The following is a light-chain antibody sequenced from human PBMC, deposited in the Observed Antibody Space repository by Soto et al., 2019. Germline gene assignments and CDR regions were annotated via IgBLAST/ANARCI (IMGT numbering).Light chain of an antibody. Sequence: SYELTQPPSVSMSPGQTASISCSGNKLGNKYACWYQQKPGQSPVLVIYQDIKRPSGIPERFSGSNSGNTATLTISGTQAMDEADYYCQAWDSSTVVFGGWTKLTVL. J-gene: IGLJ2*01. CDR2: QDI. CDR1: KLGNKY. CDR3: QAWDSSTVV. V-gene: IGLV3-1*01.